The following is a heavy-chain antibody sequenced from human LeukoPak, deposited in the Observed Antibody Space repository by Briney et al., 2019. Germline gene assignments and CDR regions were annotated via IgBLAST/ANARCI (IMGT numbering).Heavy chain of an antibody. Sequence: SVKVSCKASGYTFTSYGISWVRQAPGQGLEWMGRIIPILGIANYAQKFQGRVTITADKSTSTAYMELSSLRSEDTAVYYCARGGRVVVTAIQRPNEGYYFDYWGQGTLVTVSS. J-gene: IGHJ4*02. CDR3: ARGGRVVVTAIQRPNEGYYFDY. CDR2: IIPILGIA. D-gene: IGHD2-21*02. V-gene: IGHV1-69*04. CDR1: GYTFTSYG.